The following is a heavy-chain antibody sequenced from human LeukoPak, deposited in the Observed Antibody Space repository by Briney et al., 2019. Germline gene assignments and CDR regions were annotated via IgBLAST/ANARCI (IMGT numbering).Heavy chain of an antibody. J-gene: IGHJ3*02. V-gene: IGHV3-21*01. CDR2: ISSSSTYI. CDR1: GFTFSSYS. D-gene: IGHD3-22*01. CDR3: AREGKYYYDSSGYYYGDAFDI. Sequence: PGGSLRLSCAASGFTFSSYSMNWVRQAPGKGLEWVSSISSSSTYIYHADSVKGRFTISRDNAKNSLYLQMNSLRAEDTAAYYCAREGKYYYDSSGYYYGDAFDIWGQGTMVTVSS.